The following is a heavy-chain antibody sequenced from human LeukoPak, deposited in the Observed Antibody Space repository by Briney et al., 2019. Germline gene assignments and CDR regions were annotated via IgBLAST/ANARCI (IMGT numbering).Heavy chain of an antibody. CDR2: ISGSGGST. CDR1: GFTFSSYA. CDR3: AKRYCSSPNCSSGRYFDY. D-gene: IGHD2-2*01. J-gene: IGHJ4*02. V-gene: IGHV3-23*01. Sequence: GGSLRLSCATSGFTFSSYAMSWVRQAPGKGLEWVSTISGSGGSTYYADSVKGRFTISRDNSKNTLYLQMNSLRAEDTAVYYCAKRYCSSPNCSSGRYFDYWGQGTLVTVSS.